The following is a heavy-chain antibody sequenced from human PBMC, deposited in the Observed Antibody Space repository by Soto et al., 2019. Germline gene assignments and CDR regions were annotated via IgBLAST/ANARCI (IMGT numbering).Heavy chain of an antibody. D-gene: IGHD3-22*01. CDR3: ARDSSGYYFQDY. J-gene: IGHJ4*02. Sequence: QVQLQQWGAGLLKPSETLSLTCAVYGGSFSGYYWSWIRQPPGKGLEWIGEINHSGSTNYYPSLQSRVTISVDPSKYQFSLKLSSVTAADPAVYYCARDSSGYYFQDYWGQGTLVTVSS. CDR2: INHSGST. CDR1: GGSFSGYY. V-gene: IGHV4-34*01.